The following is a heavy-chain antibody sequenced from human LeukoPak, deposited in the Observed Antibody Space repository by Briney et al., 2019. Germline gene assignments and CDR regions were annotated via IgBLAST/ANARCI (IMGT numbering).Heavy chain of an antibody. CDR1: GFTFSSYW. D-gene: IGHD3-3*01. J-gene: IGHJ6*02. CDR3: ARATIRYGMDV. V-gene: IGHV3-74*01. CDR2: INSDGSST. Sequence: GGSLRLSCAASGFTFSSYWMHWVRQAPGKGLVWVSRINSDGSSTSYADSVKGRFTISRDNAKNTLYLQMNSLRAEDTAVYYCARATIRYGMDVWGQGTTVTVSS.